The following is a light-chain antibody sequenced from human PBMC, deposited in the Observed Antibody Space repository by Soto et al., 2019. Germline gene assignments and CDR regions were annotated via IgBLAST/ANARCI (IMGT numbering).Light chain of an antibody. V-gene: IGKV3-11*01. CDR2: GAS. CDR3: QQHSHWPPWT. J-gene: IGKJ1*01. CDR1: ENVRTF. Sequence: EVVFKKPPATLSFSPGERTTLSCVGSENVRTFVDWYQQKPGQAPRLLIFGASNRATGIPARFSGSGSGTDFTLTISNLEPEDFAVYYCQQHSHWPPWTFGHGPKVDI.